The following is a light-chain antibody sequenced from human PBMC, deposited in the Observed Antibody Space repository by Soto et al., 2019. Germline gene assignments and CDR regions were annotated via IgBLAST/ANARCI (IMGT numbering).Light chain of an antibody. Sequence: QSALTQPASVSASPGQSITISCTGTSSDVGGYKFVSWYQHHPGKAPKLMIYEVNNRPSGVPDRFSGSKSGSSASLAISGLRFEDEADYYCATWDDSLSGWVFGGGTKLTVL. V-gene: IGLV2-14*01. CDR2: EVN. CDR1: SSDVGGYKF. J-gene: IGLJ3*02. CDR3: ATWDDSLSGWV.